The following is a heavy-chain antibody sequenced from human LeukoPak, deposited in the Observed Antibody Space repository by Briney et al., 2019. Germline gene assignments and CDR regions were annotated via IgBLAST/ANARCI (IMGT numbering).Heavy chain of an antibody. D-gene: IGHD2-2*01. V-gene: IGHV1-2*02. CDR3: ARANFLYCSSTTCLFDY. CDR1: GYTFTDYY. J-gene: IGHJ4*02. CDR2: INPNDGDT. Sequence: ASVKVSCKASGYTFTDYYMHWVRQAPGQGFEWMGWINPNDGDTNYAQKLQGRVTMTRDTSISTAHMEVSRLRSDDTAVYYCARANFLYCSSTTCLFDYWGQGTLVTVSS.